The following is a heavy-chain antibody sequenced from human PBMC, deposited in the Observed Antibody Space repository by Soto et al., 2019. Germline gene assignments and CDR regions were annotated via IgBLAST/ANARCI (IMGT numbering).Heavy chain of an antibody. Sequence: QVQLVQSGAEVKKPGASVKVSCKASGYTFTNYDIHWVRQATGQGLEWMGWMNPDSGNTGQSKQFQGRVTMTRDTSISTAYRAMSSLRSEDTAVYYCARGRFRRTWFDPWGQGTLVTVSS. CDR3: ARGRFRRTWFDP. J-gene: IGHJ5*02. CDR1: GYTFTNYD. V-gene: IGHV1-8*01. D-gene: IGHD3-16*01. CDR2: MNPDSGNT.